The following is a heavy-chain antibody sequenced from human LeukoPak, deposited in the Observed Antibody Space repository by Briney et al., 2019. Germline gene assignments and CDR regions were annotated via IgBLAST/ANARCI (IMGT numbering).Heavy chain of an antibody. Sequence: SETLSLTCSVSGGSITSYYWSWIRQPPGKGLERIGYIYYSGSTNYNPSLKSRVTIAVDTSKNQFSLRLSSVTAEDTAVYYCARDGGLGYCTNGVCYLYWGQGTLVTVSS. V-gene: IGHV4-59*01. CDR3: ARDGGLGYCTNGVCYLY. D-gene: IGHD2-8*01. CDR2: IYYSGST. J-gene: IGHJ4*02. CDR1: GGSITSYY.